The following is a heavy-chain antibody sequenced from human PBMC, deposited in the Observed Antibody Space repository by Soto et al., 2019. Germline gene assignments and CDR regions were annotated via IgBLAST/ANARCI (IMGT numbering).Heavy chain of an antibody. D-gene: IGHD3-16*02. CDR2: IYYSGST. V-gene: IGHV4-31*03. Sequence: PSETLSLTCTVSGGSISSGGYYWSWIRQHPGKGLEWIGYIYYSGSTYYNPSLKSRVTISVDTSKNQFSLKLSSVTAADTAVYYCARDREVGFDFIWGSYRYTGTRIPYYMDVWGKGTTVTVSS. CDR1: GGSISSGGYY. J-gene: IGHJ6*03. CDR3: ARDREVGFDFIWGSYRYTGTRIPYYMDV.